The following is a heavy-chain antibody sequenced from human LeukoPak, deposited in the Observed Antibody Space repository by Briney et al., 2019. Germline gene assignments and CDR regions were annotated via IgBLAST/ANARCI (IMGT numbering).Heavy chain of an antibody. D-gene: IGHD6-19*01. CDR3: ARQEQWLASAAFDY. CDR1: GGSISSYY. Sequence: SETLSLTCTVSGGSISSYYWSWIRQPPGKGLEWIGYVYYSGSTNYNPSLKSRVTISVDTSKNQFSLKLSSVTAADTAVYYCARQEQWLASAAFDYWGQGTLVTVSS. CDR2: VYYSGST. J-gene: IGHJ4*02. V-gene: IGHV4-59*08.